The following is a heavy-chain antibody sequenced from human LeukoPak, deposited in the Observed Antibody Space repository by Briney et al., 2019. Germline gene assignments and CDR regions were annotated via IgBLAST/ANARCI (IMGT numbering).Heavy chain of an antibody. Sequence: ASVKGSCKTSGYTFTYYYLHWVRQAPGQGLEWMGWFNPNSVGTNSAQKFQGRVTMTRDTSISTAYMELSRLRSDDTAVYYCARDGSYYDILTGYYAYWGQGTLVTVSS. CDR1: GYTFTYYY. J-gene: IGHJ4*02. CDR2: FNPNSVGT. CDR3: ARDGSYYDILTGYYAY. D-gene: IGHD3-9*01. V-gene: IGHV1-2*02.